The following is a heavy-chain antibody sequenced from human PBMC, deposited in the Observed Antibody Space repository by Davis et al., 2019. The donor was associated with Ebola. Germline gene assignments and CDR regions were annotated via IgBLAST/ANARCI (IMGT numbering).Heavy chain of an antibody. Sequence: MPSETLSLTCTVSGGSISSSSYYWGWIRQPPGKGLEWIGSIYYSGSTNYNPSLKSRVTISVDKSKNQFSLKLSSVTAADTAVYYCARQIVVVPAATYYFDYWGQGTLVTVST. CDR1: GGSISSSSYY. D-gene: IGHD2-2*01. V-gene: IGHV4-39*07. CDR2: IYYSGST. J-gene: IGHJ4*02. CDR3: ARQIVVVPAATYYFDY.